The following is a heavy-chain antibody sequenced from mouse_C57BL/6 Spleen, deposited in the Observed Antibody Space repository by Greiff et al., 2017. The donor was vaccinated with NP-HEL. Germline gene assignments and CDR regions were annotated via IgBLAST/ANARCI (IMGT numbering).Heavy chain of an antibody. Sequence: DVKLVESGGGLVKPGGSLKLSCAASGFTFSSYAMSWVRQTPEKRLEWVATISDGGSYTYYPDNVKGRFTISRDNAKNNLYLQMSHLKSEDTAMYYCARDDSNYGYWYFDVWGTGTTVTVSS. D-gene: IGHD2-5*01. J-gene: IGHJ1*03. CDR3: ARDDSNYGYWYFDV. V-gene: IGHV5-4*01. CDR1: GFTFSSYA. CDR2: ISDGGSYT.